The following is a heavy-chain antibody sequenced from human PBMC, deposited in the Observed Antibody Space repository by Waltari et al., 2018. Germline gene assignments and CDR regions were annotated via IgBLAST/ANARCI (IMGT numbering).Heavy chain of an antibody. D-gene: IGHD3-16*01. Sequence: EVQLEQSGPEVKKPGATVKISCKASGYIFSDYYVHWVQQAPGKGLEWMGRVEPEDGETKFSENFQGRLTITADPSTDTSYMELDSLRSDDTAVYYCARGTRGGFHHWGQGTLVTVSS. CDR3: ARGTRGGFHH. CDR2: VEPEDGET. CDR1: GYIFSDYY. V-gene: IGHV1-69-2*01. J-gene: IGHJ4*02.